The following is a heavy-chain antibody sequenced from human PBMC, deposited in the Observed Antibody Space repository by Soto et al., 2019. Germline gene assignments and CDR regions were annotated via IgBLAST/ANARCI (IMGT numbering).Heavy chain of an antibody. CDR3: ARDSDSSGWYTPDAFDI. D-gene: IGHD6-19*01. CDR1: GFTFSSYS. CDR2: ISSSSSYI. V-gene: IGHV3-21*01. J-gene: IGHJ3*02. Sequence: GGSLRLSCAASGFTFSSYSRNWVRQAPGKGLEWVSSISSSSSYIYYADSVKGRFTISRDNAKNSLYLQMNSLRAEDTAVYYCARDSDSSGWYTPDAFDIWGQGTMVTVSS.